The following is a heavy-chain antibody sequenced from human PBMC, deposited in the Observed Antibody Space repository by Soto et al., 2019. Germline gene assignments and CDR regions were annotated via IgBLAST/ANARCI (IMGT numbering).Heavy chain of an antibody. CDR1: GGTFSSYA. J-gene: IGHJ3*02. Sequence: SVKVSCKASGGTFSSYAISWVRRAPGQGLEWMGGIIPIFGTANYAQKFQGRVTITADKSTSTAYMELSSLRSEDTAVYYCAREGGHTMIVANDAFDIWGQGTMVTVSS. CDR3: AREGGHTMIVANDAFDI. CDR2: IIPIFGTA. D-gene: IGHD3-22*01. V-gene: IGHV1-69*06.